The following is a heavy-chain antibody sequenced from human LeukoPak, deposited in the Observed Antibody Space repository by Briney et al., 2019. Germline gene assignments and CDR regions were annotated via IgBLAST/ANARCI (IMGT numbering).Heavy chain of an antibody. CDR2: ISAYNGNT. CDR1: GYTFTSYG. D-gene: IGHD3-22*01. J-gene: IGHJ4*02. V-gene: IGHV1-18*01. Sequence: GASVKVSCKASGYTFTSYGISWVRQAPGQGLEWMGWISAYNGNTNYAQKLQGRVTMTTDTSTSTAYMELRSLRSDDTAVYYCASAWDYYDSSGYYIYWGQGTLVTVSS. CDR3: ASAWDYYDSSGYYIY.